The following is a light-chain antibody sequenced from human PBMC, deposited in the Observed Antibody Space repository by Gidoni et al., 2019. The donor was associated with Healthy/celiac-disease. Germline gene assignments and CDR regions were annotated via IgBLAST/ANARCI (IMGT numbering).Light chain of an antibody. Sequence: SYELTQPPAVSVSPGQTASITCSGDKLGDKYACWYQQKPGPSPVLVIYQDSKRPSGIPERFSGSNSGNTATLTISGTQAMDEADYYCQAWDSSTSPFGGGTKLTVL. CDR2: QDS. CDR3: QAWDSSTSP. J-gene: IGLJ2*01. V-gene: IGLV3-1*01. CDR1: KLGDKY.